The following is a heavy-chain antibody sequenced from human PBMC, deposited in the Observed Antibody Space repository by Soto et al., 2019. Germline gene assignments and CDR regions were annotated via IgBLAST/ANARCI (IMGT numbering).Heavy chain of an antibody. Sequence: SETLSLTCTVSGGSISSSSYYWGWIRQPPGKGLEWIGSIYYSGSTYYNPSLKSRVTISVDTSKNQFSLKLSSVTAADTAVYYCARSREREKRGQWLVRGRSKDAFDIWGQGTMVTVSS. V-gene: IGHV4-39*01. D-gene: IGHD6-19*01. CDR1: GGSISSSSYY. CDR3: ARSREREKRGQWLVRGRSKDAFDI. CDR2: IYYSGST. J-gene: IGHJ3*02.